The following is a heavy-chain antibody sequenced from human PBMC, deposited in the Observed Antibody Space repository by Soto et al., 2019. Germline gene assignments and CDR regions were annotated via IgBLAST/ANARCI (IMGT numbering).Heavy chain of an antibody. V-gene: IGHV4-30-4*01. Sequence: PSETLSLTCAVSGGSISSGGAYYWSWIRQSPGKGLEWIGYIHYSGSTYYNSSLKGRVTMSVDTSKNQFSLKVSSVTAADTAVYYCARSPRGLGNFDYWGQGTLVTVSS. D-gene: IGHD3-10*01. CDR1: GGSISSGGAYY. J-gene: IGHJ4*02. CDR2: IHYSGST. CDR3: ARSPRGLGNFDY.